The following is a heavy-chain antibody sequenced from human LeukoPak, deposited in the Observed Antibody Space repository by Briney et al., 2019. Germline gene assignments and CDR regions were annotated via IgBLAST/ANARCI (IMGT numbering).Heavy chain of an antibody. J-gene: IGHJ5*02. V-gene: IGHV3-15*01. CDR1: GFTFTNAW. CDR3: TTGWFDP. Sequence: GGSLRLSCAASGFTFTNAWMSWVRQAPGKGLEWVGRIKRKTGGGTTDYAAPVKGRFTISRDDSENTLYLQMNSLKIEDTAVYYCTTGWFDPSGQGTLVTVSS. CDR2: IKRKTGGGTT.